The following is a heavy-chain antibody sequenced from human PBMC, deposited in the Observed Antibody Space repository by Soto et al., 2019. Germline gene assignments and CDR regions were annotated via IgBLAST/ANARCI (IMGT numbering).Heavy chain of an antibody. CDR3: TTDSYSSMEVVRSDY. D-gene: IGHD1-26*01. Sequence: GGSLRLSCAGSGFPFSNAWINWVRHVPGKGLEWVGRIKSRALGGTTDFAAPVRGRFAITRDDSRNVAYMQMNSLHTEDTAVYYCTTDSYSSMEVVRSDYWGHGSLVTVSS. CDR1: GFPFSNAW. J-gene: IGHJ4*01. V-gene: IGHV3-15*07. CDR2: IKSRALGGTT.